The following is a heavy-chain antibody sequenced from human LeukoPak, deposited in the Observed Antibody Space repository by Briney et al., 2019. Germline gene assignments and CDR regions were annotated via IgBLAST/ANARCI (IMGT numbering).Heavy chain of an antibody. CDR1: GGSISSGSYY. Sequence: PSETLSLTCTVSGGSISSGSYYWSWIRQPAGKGLEWIGRIYTSGSTNYNPSLKSRVTISVDTSKNQFSLKLSSVTAADTAVYYCARESEMATIRYYYYYMDVWGKGTTVTISS. J-gene: IGHJ6*03. CDR2: IYTSGST. CDR3: ARESEMATIRYYYYYMDV. D-gene: IGHD5-24*01. V-gene: IGHV4-61*02.